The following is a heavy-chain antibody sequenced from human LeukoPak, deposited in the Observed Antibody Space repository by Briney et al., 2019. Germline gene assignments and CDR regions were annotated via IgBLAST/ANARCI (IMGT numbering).Heavy chain of an antibody. D-gene: IGHD2-2*01. CDR2: INHSGNT. Sequence: SETLSLTCAVYGGSFSGDYWSWIRQPPGKGLEWIGEINHSGNTNYNPSLKSRVTTSVDTSKNQFSLKLSSVTAADTAVYYCARVPARDGNYYCYYGMDVWGQGTTVTVSS. CDR1: GGSFSGDY. V-gene: IGHV4-34*01. J-gene: IGHJ6*02. CDR3: ARVPARDGNYYCYYGMDV.